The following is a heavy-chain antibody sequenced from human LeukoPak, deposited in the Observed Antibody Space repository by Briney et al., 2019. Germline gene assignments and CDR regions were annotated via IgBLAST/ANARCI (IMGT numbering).Heavy chain of an antibody. V-gene: IGHV3-23*01. CDR3: VRDVWGSSAFDC. D-gene: IGHD6-13*01. Sequence: PGGSLRLSCAASGFTFSSYAMNWVRQAPGKGLEWVSFISGSGDTTYYADSVKGRFTISRDSSKNTLYLQMNNLRAEDTALYYCVRDVWGSSAFDCWGQGTLVTVSS. J-gene: IGHJ4*02. CDR2: ISGSGDTT. CDR1: GFTFSSYA.